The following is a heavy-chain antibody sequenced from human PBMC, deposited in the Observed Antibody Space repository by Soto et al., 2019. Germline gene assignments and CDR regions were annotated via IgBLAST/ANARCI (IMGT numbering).Heavy chain of an antibody. J-gene: IGHJ4*02. CDR1: GYTFTTYD. D-gene: IGHD4-17*01. Sequence: QVQLVQSGAEVKKPGASVKVSCRASGYTFTTYDMHWVRQANGQGLEWMGWMNPDRGHTKFAQKFQGRVTLTRDTSTNTAYMELTSLKSDDTAVYYCARSTATIDYWGQGTWVNVSS. CDR3: ARSTATIDY. CDR2: MNPDRGHT. V-gene: IGHV1-8*01.